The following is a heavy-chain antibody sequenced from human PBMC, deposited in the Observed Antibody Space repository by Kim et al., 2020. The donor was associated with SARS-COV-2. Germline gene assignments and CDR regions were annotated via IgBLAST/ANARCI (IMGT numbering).Heavy chain of an antibody. CDR2: FDPEDGET. D-gene: IGHD2-2*01. V-gene: IGHV1-24*01. Sequence: ASVKVSCKVSGYTLTELSMHWVRQAPGKGLEWMGGFDPEDGETIYAQKFQGRVTMTEDTSTDTAYMELSSLRSEDTAVYYCASYCSSTSCRILPWDYWGQGTLVTVSS. CDR3: ASYCSSTSCRILPWDY. CDR1: GYTLTELS. J-gene: IGHJ4*01.